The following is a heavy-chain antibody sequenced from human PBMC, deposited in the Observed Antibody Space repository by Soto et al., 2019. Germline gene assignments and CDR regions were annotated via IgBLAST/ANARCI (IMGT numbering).Heavy chain of an antibody. D-gene: IGHD3-22*01. Sequence: EVQLLESGGGLVQPGGSLRLSCAASGFTFSSYAMTWVRQAPGKGLEWVSALSGSGVSTYYADSVKGRFTISIDNSKNRPYRQMNSLRAADTAVYYSAKGGGSKDYSDTSGYYLYYYYAMDVWCQGTTVTVSS. CDR3: AKGGGSKDYSDTSGYYLYYYYAMDV. V-gene: IGHV3-23*01. J-gene: IGHJ6*02. CDR1: GFTFSSYA. CDR2: LSGSGVST.